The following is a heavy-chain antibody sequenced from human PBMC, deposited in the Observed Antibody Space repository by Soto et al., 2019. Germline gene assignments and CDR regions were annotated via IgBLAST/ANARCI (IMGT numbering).Heavy chain of an antibody. CDR1: GFMFSSAW. J-gene: IGHJ4*02. V-gene: IGHV3-15*01. CDR3: VEGWNDF. Sequence: EVQVVESGGDLVEPGGSLRLSCETSGFMFSSAWMSWVRQAPGKGLEWVARIKSKKDGGARDYAAHVNGRFSISRDDSKSTVYLQRNSLRAEDTALYYCVEGWNDFWGQGTLVTVSS. D-gene: IGHD1-1*01. CDR2: IKSKKDGGAR.